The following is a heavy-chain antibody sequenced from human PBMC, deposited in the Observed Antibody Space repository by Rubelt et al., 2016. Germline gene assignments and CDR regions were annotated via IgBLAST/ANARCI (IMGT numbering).Heavy chain of an antibody. J-gene: IGHJ5*02. V-gene: IGHV5-51*01. CDR3: ARAYCSSTSCYPGWFDP. CDR2: YPGDSDT. D-gene: IGHD2-2*01. Sequence: YPGDSDTRYSPSFQGQVTISADKSISTAYLQWSSLKASDTAMYYCARAYCSSTSCYPGWFDPWGQGTLVTVSS.